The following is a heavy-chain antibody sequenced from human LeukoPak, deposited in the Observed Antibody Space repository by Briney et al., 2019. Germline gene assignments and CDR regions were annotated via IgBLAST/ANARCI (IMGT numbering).Heavy chain of an antibody. J-gene: IGHJ4*02. CDR3: ARTIVDGYNPFDY. D-gene: IGHD5-24*01. Sequence: ASVKVSCKASGGTFSSYAISWVRQAPGQGLEWMGRIIPILGIANYAQKFQGRVTITADKSTSTAYMELSSLRSGDTAVYYCARTIVDGYNPFDYWGQGTLVTVSS. V-gene: IGHV1-69*04. CDR1: GGTFSSYA. CDR2: IIPILGIA.